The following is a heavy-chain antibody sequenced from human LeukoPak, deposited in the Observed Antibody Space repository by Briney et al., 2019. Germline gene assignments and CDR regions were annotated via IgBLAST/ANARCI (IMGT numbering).Heavy chain of an antibody. CDR3: ARGASGYSYG. CDR1: GFTFSSNW. CDR2: IKQDGSET. Sequence: GGSLRLSCAASGFTFSSNWMSWVCQAPGKGLEWLAKIKQDGSETCHMDSVEGRFTISRDNAKNSLYLQMNSLRAEDTAVYYCARGASGYSYGWGQGTLVTVSS. J-gene: IGHJ4*02. D-gene: IGHD5-18*01. V-gene: IGHV3-7*01.